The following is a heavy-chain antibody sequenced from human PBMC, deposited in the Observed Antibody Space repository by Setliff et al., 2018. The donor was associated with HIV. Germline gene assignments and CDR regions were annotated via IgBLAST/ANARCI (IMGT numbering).Heavy chain of an antibody. D-gene: IGHD6-6*01. V-gene: IGHV1-24*01. CDR2: FDPEDGET. Sequence: ASVKVSCKVSGYTLTELSMHWVRQAPGKGLEWMGGFDPEDGETIYAQKFQGRVTMTEDTSTDTAYMELSSLRSDDTAVYYCARDPGRGSSLYYMDVWGKGTTVTVSS. CDR3: ARDPGRGSSLYYMDV. J-gene: IGHJ6*03. CDR1: GYTLTELS.